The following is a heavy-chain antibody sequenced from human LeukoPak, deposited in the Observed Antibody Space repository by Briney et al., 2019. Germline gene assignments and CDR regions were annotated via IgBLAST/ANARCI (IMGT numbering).Heavy chain of an antibody. CDR1: GGSISSGGYY. V-gene: IGHV4-61*02. Sequence: NPSETLSLTCTVSGGSISSGGYYWSWIRQPAGKGLEWIGRIYTSGNTNYNPSLKSRATISVDTSKNQFSLELSSVTAADTAVYYCARGGADSSGWYAAAYQSYFDYWGQGTLVTVSS. CDR3: ARGGADSSGWYAAAYQSYFDY. D-gene: IGHD6-19*01. CDR2: IYTSGNT. J-gene: IGHJ4*02.